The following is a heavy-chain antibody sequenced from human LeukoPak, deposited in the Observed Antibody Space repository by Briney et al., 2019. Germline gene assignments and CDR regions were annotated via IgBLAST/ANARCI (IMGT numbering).Heavy chain of an antibody. CDR3: ATDPYGSNAFDI. D-gene: IGHD3-10*01. V-gene: IGHV3-48*04. CDR2: ISSSSITI. Sequence: GGSLRLSCAVSGFPLSSYSINWVRQAPGKGLEWVSYISSSSITIYYADSVKGRFTISRDNAKNSLYLQMNSLRAEDTAVYYCATDPYGSNAFDIWGQGTMVTVSS. CDR1: GFPLSSYS. J-gene: IGHJ3*02.